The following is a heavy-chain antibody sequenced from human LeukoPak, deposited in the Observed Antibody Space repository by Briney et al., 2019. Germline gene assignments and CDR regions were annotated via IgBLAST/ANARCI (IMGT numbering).Heavy chain of an antibody. J-gene: IGHJ3*02. CDR1: GFTFSNYG. CDR2: ISYHGSNI. CDR3: AKEMGWLPGSDAFDI. V-gene: IGHV3-30*18. D-gene: IGHD5-24*01. Sequence: PGGSLRLSCAASGFTFSNYGMHWVRQAPGKGLEWVSVISYHGSNIYYVDSVKGRFTVSRDNSKNTLYLQMNSLRGDDTALYYCAKEMGWLPGSDAFDIWGQGTMVTVSS.